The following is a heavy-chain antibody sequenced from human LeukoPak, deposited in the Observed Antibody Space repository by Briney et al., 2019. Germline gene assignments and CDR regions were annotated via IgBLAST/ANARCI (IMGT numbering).Heavy chain of an antibody. CDR2: IYPGDSDT. D-gene: IGHD3-3*01. CDR3: ARQGPPYYDFWSAGFDY. Sequence: GESLKISCKGSGYSFTSYWIGWVRQMPGKGLEWMGIIYPGDSDTRYSPSFQGQVTISADKSIGTAYLQWSSLKASDTAMYYCARQGPPYYDFWSAGFDYWGQGTLVTVSS. V-gene: IGHV5-51*01. J-gene: IGHJ4*02. CDR1: GYSFTSYW.